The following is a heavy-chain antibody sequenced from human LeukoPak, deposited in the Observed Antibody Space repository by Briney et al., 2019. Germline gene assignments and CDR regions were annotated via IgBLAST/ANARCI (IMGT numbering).Heavy chain of an antibody. D-gene: IGHD4-17*01. Sequence: GCLRILSSAASGSTVSNNYISWGRAAPGERLGGATVIYSGGSTYYADSVKGRFTISRDNSKNSLYLQMNSLRAEDPAVYYCAREGRHGDLLREYYFDYCGQGTLVTVSS. J-gene: IGHJ4*02. CDR1: GSTVSNNY. V-gene: IGHV3-66*02. CDR2: IYSGGST. CDR3: AREGRHGDLLREYYFDY.